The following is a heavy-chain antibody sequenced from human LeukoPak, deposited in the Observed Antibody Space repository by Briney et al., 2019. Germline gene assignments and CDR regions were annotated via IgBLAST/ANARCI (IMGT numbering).Heavy chain of an antibody. J-gene: IGHJ4*02. CDR3: ARDDCSNYVFTDY. CDR1: GFTFSSYS. D-gene: IGHD4-11*01. V-gene: IGHV3-21*01. Sequence: PGGSLRLSCAASGFTFSSYSMNWVRQAPGKGLEWVSSISSSSSYIYYADSVKGRFTISRDNAKNSLYLQMNSLRAEDTAVYYCARDDCSNYVFTDYWGQGTLVTVSS. CDR2: ISSSSSYI.